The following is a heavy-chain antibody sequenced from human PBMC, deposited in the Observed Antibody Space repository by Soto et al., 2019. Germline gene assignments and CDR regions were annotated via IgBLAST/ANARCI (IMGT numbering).Heavy chain of an antibody. CDR2: ISAYNGNT. CDR1: GYTFTSYG. D-gene: IGHD5-18*01. V-gene: IGHV1-18*01. CDR3: ARDQIISIQLWGYFDY. J-gene: IGHJ4*02. Sequence: GASVKVSCKASGYTFTSYGISWVRQAPGQGLEWMGWISAYNGNTNYAQKLQGRVTMTTDTSTSTAYMELRSLRSDDTAVYYCARDQIISIQLWGYFDYWGQGTLVTVSS.